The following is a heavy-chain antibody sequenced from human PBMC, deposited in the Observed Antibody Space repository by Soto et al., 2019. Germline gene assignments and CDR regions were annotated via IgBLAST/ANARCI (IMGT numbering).Heavy chain of an antibody. CDR3: AKDIGAAWEPPTGRGMDV. V-gene: IGHV3-9*01. CDR1: GFTCDDYA. D-gene: IGHD1-26*01. Sequence: EVQLVESGGGLVQPGRSLRLSCAASGFTCDDYAMHWVRQAPGKGLAWVSGIRWNSGSIGYAASVKGRFTISRDNAKNSLYLQMNSLRAEETALYYCAKDIGAAWEPPTGRGMDVWGQGTTVTVS. CDR2: IRWNSGSI. J-gene: IGHJ6*02.